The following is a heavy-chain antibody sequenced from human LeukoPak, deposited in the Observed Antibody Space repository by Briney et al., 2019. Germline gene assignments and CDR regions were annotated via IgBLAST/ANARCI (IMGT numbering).Heavy chain of an antibody. Sequence: LGGSLRLSCAASGFTFSSYAMTWVRQAPGKGLEWVSTISEGGGSAYYADSVKGRFTISRDNSKNTLYLQMNSLRAEDTAVYYCARGKYCSSSSCYFMDYWFDPWGQGTLVTVSS. CDR2: ISEGGGSA. D-gene: IGHD2-2*01. CDR1: GFTFSSYA. CDR3: ARGKYCSSSSCYFMDYWFDP. J-gene: IGHJ5*02. V-gene: IGHV3-23*01.